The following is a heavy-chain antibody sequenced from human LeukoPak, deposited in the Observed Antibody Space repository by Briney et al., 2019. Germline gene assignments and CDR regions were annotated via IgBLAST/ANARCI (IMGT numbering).Heavy chain of an antibody. Sequence: GMSLRLSCAASGFTFSSYGMHWVRQAPGKGLEWVAVISYDGSNKYYADSVKGRFTISRDNSKNTLYLQMNSLRAEDTAVYYCAKDRGYDYEDLVVDYWGQGTLVTVSS. CDR1: GFTFSSYG. V-gene: IGHV3-30*18. D-gene: IGHD3-22*01. CDR2: ISYDGSNK. CDR3: AKDRGYDYEDLVVDY. J-gene: IGHJ4*02.